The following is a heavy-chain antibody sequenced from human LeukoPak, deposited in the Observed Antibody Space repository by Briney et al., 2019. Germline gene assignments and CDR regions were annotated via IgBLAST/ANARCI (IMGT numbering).Heavy chain of an antibody. V-gene: IGHV3-21*01. J-gene: IGHJ3*02. CDR1: GFTFSSYG. CDR2: ISSSSIYI. Sequence: PGGSLRLSCAASGFTFSSYGMNWVRQAPGKGLEWVSSISSSSIYIYYADSVKGRFTISRDNAKNSLYLQMNSLRAEDTAVYYCARGYNNYAYVFDIWGQGTVVTVSS. CDR3: ARGYNNYAYVFDI. D-gene: IGHD4-11*01.